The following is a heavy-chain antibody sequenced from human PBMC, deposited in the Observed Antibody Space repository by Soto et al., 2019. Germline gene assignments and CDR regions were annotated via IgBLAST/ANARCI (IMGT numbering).Heavy chain of an antibody. J-gene: IGHJ3*02. D-gene: IGHD4-17*01. V-gene: IGHV1-58*01. CDR3: ARDGRDYGDHDAFDI. CDR1: GFTFTSSA. Sequence: SVKVSCKASGFTFTSSAVQWVRQARGQGLEWMGWIVVGSGNTNYAQKFQGRVTMTTDTSTSTAYMELRSLRSDDTAVYYCARDGRDYGDHDAFDIWGQGTMVTVSS. CDR2: IVVGSGNT.